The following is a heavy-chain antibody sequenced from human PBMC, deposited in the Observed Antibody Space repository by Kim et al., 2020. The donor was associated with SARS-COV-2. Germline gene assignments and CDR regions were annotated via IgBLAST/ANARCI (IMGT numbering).Heavy chain of an antibody. D-gene: IGHD1-26*01. Sequence: GGSLRLFCAASGFTFSSYGMHWVRQAPGKGLEWVAVIWYDGSNKYYADSVKGRFTISRDNSKNTLYLQMSSLRAEDTAVYYCAKDRARSTSGSPPDYWGQGTLVTGSS. CDR2: IWYDGSNK. V-gene: IGHV3-33*06. CDR1: GFTFSSYG. CDR3: AKDRARSTSGSPPDY. J-gene: IGHJ4*02.